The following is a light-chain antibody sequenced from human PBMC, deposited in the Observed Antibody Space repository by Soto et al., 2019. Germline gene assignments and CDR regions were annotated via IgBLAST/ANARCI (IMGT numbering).Light chain of an antibody. CDR1: SSDAAAYNF. CDR2: DVS. Sequence: QSALTQPASVSGSPGQSVAISCTGTSSDAAAYNFVSWYQQHPGKAPKLMVFDVSNRPSGVSNRFSGSKSDNTASLTISGLQAEDEADYSCSSYTSGGNYVFGPGTKVTVL. V-gene: IGLV2-14*01. CDR3: SSYTSGGNYV. J-gene: IGLJ1*01.